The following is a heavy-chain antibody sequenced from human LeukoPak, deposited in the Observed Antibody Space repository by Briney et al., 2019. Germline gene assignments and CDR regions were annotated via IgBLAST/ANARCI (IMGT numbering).Heavy chain of an antibody. J-gene: IGHJ4*02. D-gene: IGHD5-12*01. CDR1: GFAFSSDA. V-gene: IGHV3-23*01. Sequence: GGSLRLSCAASGFAFSSDAMSWVRHAPGKGLEWVSAITGSGDNTYYADAVKGRFTISRDNARDTLYLQMNNVRAEDTSLYYCAKVWGYNWGRGTLVTVSS. CDR2: ITGSGDNT. CDR3: AKVWGYN.